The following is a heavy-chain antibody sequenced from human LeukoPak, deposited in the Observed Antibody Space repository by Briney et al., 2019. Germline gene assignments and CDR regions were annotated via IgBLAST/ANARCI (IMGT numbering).Heavy chain of an antibody. V-gene: IGHV4-39*01. CDR3: ARGSKLRYFDWLPQKGWFDP. D-gene: IGHD3-9*01. CDR1: GGSISSSSYY. Sequence: PSETLSLTCTVPGGSISSSSYYWGWIRQPPGKGLEWIGSIYYSGRTYYNPSLKSRVTISVDTSKNQFSLKLSSVTAADTAVYCCARGSKLRYFDWLPQKGWFDPWGQGTLVTVSS. J-gene: IGHJ5*02. CDR2: IYYSGRT.